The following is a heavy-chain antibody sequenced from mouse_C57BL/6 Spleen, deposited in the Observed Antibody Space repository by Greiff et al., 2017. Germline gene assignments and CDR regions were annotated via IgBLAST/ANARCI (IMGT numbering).Heavy chain of an antibody. Sequence: VQLQQSGAELVRPGTSVKVSCKASGYAFTNYLIEWVKQRPGQGLEWIGVINPGSGGTNYNEKFKGKATLTADKSSSTAYMQLSSLTSEDSAVYFCARSSSGYGFAYWGQGTLVTVSA. CDR3: ARSSSGYGFAY. CDR2: INPGSGGT. D-gene: IGHD3-2*02. V-gene: IGHV1-54*01. J-gene: IGHJ3*01. CDR1: GYAFTNYL.